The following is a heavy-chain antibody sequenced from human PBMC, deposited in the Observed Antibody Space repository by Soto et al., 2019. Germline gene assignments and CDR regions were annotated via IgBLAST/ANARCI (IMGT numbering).Heavy chain of an antibody. Sequence: EVQLLESGGGLVQPGGSMRLSCAASGFIFRNQAMCWVRQGRGKGLEFVSCISGSGDEIFFLDPVKGRFAISRDNSENTLFLQMSSLRAEDTAVYYCARRGTYQWGHFDYWGQGVQVTVSS. D-gene: IGHD2-8*01. J-gene: IGHJ4*02. CDR2: ISGSGDEI. V-gene: IGHV3-23*01. CDR1: GFIFRNQA. CDR3: ARRGTYQWGHFDY.